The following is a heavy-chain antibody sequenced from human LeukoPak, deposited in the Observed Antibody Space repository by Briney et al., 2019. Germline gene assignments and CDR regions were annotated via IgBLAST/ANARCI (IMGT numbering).Heavy chain of an antibody. CDR2: ISGSGGST. CDR1: GFTFSSYA. J-gene: IGHJ4*02. Sequence: GGSLRLSCAASGFTFSSYAMSWVRQAPGKGLEWVSAISGSGGSTYYADSVKGRFTISRDDSKNTLYLQMNSLRAEDTAVYYCAKDTLTSILEWFFFDYWGQGTLVTVSS. CDR3: AKDTLTSILEWFFFDY. D-gene: IGHD3-3*01. V-gene: IGHV3-23*01.